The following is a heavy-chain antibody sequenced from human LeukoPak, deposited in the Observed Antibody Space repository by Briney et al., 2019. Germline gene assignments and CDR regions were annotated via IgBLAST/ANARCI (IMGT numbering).Heavy chain of an antibody. Sequence: GGSLRLSCAASGFTFSSYSMNWVRQAPGKGLEWVSSISSSSSYIYYADSVKGRFTISRDNAKNSLYLQMNSLRAEDTAVYYCARERVVTTVTTLFKPYYYMDVWGKGTTVTVSS. CDR2: ISSSSSYI. CDR3: ARERVVTTVTTLFKPYYYMDV. CDR1: GFTFSSYS. D-gene: IGHD4-11*01. V-gene: IGHV3-21*01. J-gene: IGHJ6*03.